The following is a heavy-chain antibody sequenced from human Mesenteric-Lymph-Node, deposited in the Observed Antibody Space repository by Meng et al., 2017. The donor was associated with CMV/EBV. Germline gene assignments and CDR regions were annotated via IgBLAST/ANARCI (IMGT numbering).Heavy chain of an antibody. D-gene: IGHD3-22*01. CDR2: IIPIFGTA. CDR1: GGTFSSYA. CDR3: ARGPPLLLWFDP. J-gene: IGHJ5*02. V-gene: IGHV1-69*05. Sequence: KASGGTFSSYAISWVRQAPGQGLEWMGGIIPIFGTANYAQKFQGRVTITTDESTSTAYMELSSPRSEDTAVYYCARGPPLLLWFDPWGQGTLVTVSS.